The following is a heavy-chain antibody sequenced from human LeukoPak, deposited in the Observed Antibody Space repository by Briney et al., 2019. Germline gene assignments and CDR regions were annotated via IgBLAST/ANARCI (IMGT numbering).Heavy chain of an antibody. CDR2: IIPIFGTA. CDR3: AREGHYDSSGKWTDAFDI. Sequence: SVKVPCKASGGTFSSYAISWVRQAPGQGLEWMGGIIPIFGTANYAQKFQGRVTITADESTSTAYMELSSLRSEDTAVYYCAREGHYDSSGKWTDAFDIWGQGTMVTVSS. V-gene: IGHV1-69*13. D-gene: IGHD3-22*01. J-gene: IGHJ3*02. CDR1: GGTFSSYA.